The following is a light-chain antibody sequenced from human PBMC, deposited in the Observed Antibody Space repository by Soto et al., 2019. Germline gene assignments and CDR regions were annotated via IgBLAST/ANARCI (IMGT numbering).Light chain of an antibody. CDR1: QSISSW. V-gene: IGKV1-5*01. CDR2: AAS. CDR3: LQHNTYPLT. J-gene: IGKJ4*01. Sequence: DIQMTQSPSTLSASVGDRVTITCRASQSISSWLAWYQQKPGKAPKCLIYAASSLQGGVPSRFSGSGSGTEFTLTISSLQPEDFATYFCLQHNTYPLTFGGGTKVDIK.